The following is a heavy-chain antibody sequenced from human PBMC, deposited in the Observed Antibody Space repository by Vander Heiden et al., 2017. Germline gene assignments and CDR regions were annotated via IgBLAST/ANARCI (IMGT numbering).Heavy chain of an antibody. V-gene: IGHV3-21*01. CDR2: ISSSSTYI. CDR3: ASRGYCGGDNCLHHFDY. J-gene: IGHJ4*02. CDR1: VFTFRVSS. Sequence: EVQLVASGGGLVKPGGPLELSGAASVFTFRVSSMSWVRQAPGKGLEWVSSISSSSTYIHYADSVKGRFTISRDNAKNSLCLQMNSLRVEDTAVYYCASRGYCGGDNCLHHFDYWGQGTLVTASS. D-gene: IGHD2-15*01.